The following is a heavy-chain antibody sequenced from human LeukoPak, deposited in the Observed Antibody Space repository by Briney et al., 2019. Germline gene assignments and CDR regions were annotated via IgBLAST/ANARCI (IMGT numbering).Heavy chain of an antibody. J-gene: IGHJ6*03. D-gene: IGHD1-1*01. CDR1: GGSISSYY. CDR3: ARVTGTLLRYMDV. CDR2: INYSGST. Sequence: PSETLSLTCTVSGGSISSYYWSWIRQPPGKGLEWIGYINYSGSTNYNPSLKSRVTISVDTSKNQFSLKLTSVTAADTAVYYCARVTGTLLRYMDVWGKGTTVTVSS. V-gene: IGHV4-59*12.